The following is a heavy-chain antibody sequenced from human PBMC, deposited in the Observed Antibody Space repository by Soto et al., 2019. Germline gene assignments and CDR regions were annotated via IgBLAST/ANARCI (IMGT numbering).Heavy chain of an antibody. CDR2: IYYSGST. CDR1: GGSISSYY. J-gene: IGHJ4*02. CDR3: ARAPYGDYGLDYFDY. D-gene: IGHD4-17*01. Sequence: SQTLSLTCTVSGGSISSYYWSWIRQPPGKGLEWIGYIYYSGSTNYNPSLKSRVTISVDTSKNQFSLKLSSVTAADTAVYYCARAPYGDYGLDYFDYWGQGTLVTVSS. V-gene: IGHV4-59*01.